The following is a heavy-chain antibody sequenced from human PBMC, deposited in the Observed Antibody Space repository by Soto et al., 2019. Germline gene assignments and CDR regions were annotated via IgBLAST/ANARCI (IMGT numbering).Heavy chain of an antibody. J-gene: IGHJ6*02. V-gene: IGHV6-1*01. CDR3: ARSSGYDLYSYSYGMDV. D-gene: IGHD5-12*01. CDR1: GDSVSSNSAA. CDR2: TYYRSKWYN. Sequence: SQTLSLTCAISGDSVSSNSAAWNWIRQSPSRGLEWLGRTYYRSKWYNDYAVSVKSRITINPDTSKNQFSLQLNSVTPEDTAVYYCARSSGYDLYSYSYGMDVWGQGTTVTVSS.